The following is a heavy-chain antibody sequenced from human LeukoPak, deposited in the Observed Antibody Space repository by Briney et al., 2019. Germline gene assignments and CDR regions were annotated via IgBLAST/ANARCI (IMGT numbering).Heavy chain of an antibody. Sequence: GGSLRLSCTASGYTFANDAVSWVRQAPGKGLEWVGFIRSKVYAGTAQYAASVKGRFTISRDDSKSIAYLQMNSLKIEDTAVYYCTTDRWVRQKVYYFDYWGQGTLVTVSS. CDR2: IRSKVYAGTA. V-gene: IGHV3-49*04. J-gene: IGHJ4*02. CDR3: TTDRWVRQKVYYFDY. D-gene: IGHD1-26*01. CDR1: GYTFANDA.